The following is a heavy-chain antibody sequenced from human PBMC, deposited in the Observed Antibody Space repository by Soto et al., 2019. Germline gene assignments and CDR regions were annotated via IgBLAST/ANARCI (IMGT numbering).Heavy chain of an antibody. D-gene: IGHD6-6*01. CDR2: IYHSGST. Sequence: SETLSLTCAVSGYSISSGYYWGWIRQPPGKGLEWIGSIYHSGSTYYNPSLKSRVTISVDTSKNQFSLKLSSVTAADTAVYYCARDDRDSSSPAFDYWGQGTLVTVSS. V-gene: IGHV4-38-2*02. CDR3: ARDDRDSSSPAFDY. CDR1: GYSISSGYY. J-gene: IGHJ4*02.